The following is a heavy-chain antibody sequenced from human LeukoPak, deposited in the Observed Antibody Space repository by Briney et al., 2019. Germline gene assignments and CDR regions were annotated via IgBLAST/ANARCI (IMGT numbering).Heavy chain of an antibody. D-gene: IGHD6-19*01. CDR1: GGSISSHY. Sequence: SETLSLTCTVSGGSISSHYWTWIRQPPGKGLEWIGYVYYSGSTDYNPSLKSRVTISVDTSKNQFSLKLSSMTAADTAVYYCARGGWTQDSWGQGTLVTVSS. CDR3: ARGGWTQDS. J-gene: IGHJ4*02. V-gene: IGHV4-59*11. CDR2: VYYSGST.